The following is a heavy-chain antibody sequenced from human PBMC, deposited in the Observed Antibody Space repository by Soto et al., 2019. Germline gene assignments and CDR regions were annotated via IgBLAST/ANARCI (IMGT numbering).Heavy chain of an antibody. J-gene: IGHJ5*02. V-gene: IGHV4-4*02. CDR3: ARGLHFSCGGDCYSKGWFDP. CDR1: GGSISSSNW. CDR2: IYHSGST. D-gene: IGHD2-21*02. Sequence: QVQLQESGPGLVKPSGTLSLTCAVSGGSISSSNWWSWVRQPPGKGLEWIGEIYHSGSTNYNPSLKSRVTISIDKSNYQFSLRLSSVTAADTAVYYCARGLHFSCGGDCYSKGWFDPWGQGTLVTVSS.